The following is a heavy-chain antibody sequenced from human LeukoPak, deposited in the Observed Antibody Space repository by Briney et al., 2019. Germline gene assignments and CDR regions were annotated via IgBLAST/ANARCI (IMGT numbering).Heavy chain of an antibody. D-gene: IGHD1-26*01. CDR1: GFTFSSYS. CDR3: ARESGGATTFDY. Sequence: GGSLRLSCAASGFTFSSYSMNWVRQAPGKGLEWVSSISSSSSYIYYADSVKGRFTISRDNAKNSLYLQMNSLRAEDTAVYYCARESGGATTFDYWGQGTLVTVSS. CDR2: ISSSSSYI. V-gene: IGHV3-21*01. J-gene: IGHJ4*02.